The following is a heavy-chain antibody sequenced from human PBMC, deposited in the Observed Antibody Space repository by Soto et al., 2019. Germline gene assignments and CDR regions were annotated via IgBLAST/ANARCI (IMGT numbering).Heavy chain of an antibody. D-gene: IGHD3-3*01. CDR2: IYYSGST. J-gene: IGHJ6*02. CDR1: GGSISSYY. V-gene: IGHV4-59*01. Sequence: PSETLSLTCTVSGGSISSYYWSWIRQPPGKGLEWIGYIYYSGSTNYNPSLKSRVTISVDTSKNQFSLKLSSVTAADTAVYYCARDGYYDSWSGYNGYYYYGMDVWGQGTTVTVSS. CDR3: ARDGYYDSWSGYNGYYYYGMDV.